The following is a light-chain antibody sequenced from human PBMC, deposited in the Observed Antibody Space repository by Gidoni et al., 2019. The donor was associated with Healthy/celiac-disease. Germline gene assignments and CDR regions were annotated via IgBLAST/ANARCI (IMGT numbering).Light chain of an antibody. V-gene: IGLV2-14*03. CDR2: DVS. J-gene: IGLJ3*02. CDR1: SNDVGGYNY. Sequence: QSALTPPASVSGSPGQSITISCTGTSNDVGGYNYVSWYQQHPGKAPSLMIYDVSNRPSGVSNRFSGSKSGNTASLTISGLQAEDEADYYCSSYTSSSAWVFGGGTKLTVL. CDR3: SSYTSSSAWV.